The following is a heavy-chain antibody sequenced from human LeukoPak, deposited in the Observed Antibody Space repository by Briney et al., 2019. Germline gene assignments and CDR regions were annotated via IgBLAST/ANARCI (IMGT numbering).Heavy chain of an antibody. CDR2: ISVDNGNT. Sequence: ASVKVSCKASGYTFTSYGISWVRQAPGQGLEWMGWISVDNGNTKYAQKLQGRVTMTTDTATSTAYMELRSLRSDDTAVDYCARHSSTSCFDYWGQGSLVTVSS. CDR1: GYTFTSYG. D-gene: IGHD2-2*01. J-gene: IGHJ4*02. CDR3: ARHSSTSCFDY. V-gene: IGHV1-18*01.